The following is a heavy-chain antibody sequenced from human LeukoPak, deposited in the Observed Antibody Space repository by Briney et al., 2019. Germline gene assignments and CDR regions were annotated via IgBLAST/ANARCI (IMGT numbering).Heavy chain of an antibody. V-gene: IGHV3-30*01. D-gene: IGHD6-13*01. CDR3: ARDRIAAVNWFDP. CDR2: ISYDGSNK. Sequence: PGGSLRLSCAASGFTFSSYAMHWVRQAPGKGLEWVAVISYDGSNKYYADSVKRRFTISRDNSKNTLYLQMNSLRAEDTAVYYCARDRIAAVNWFDPWGQGTLVAVSS. CDR1: GFTFSSYA. J-gene: IGHJ5*02.